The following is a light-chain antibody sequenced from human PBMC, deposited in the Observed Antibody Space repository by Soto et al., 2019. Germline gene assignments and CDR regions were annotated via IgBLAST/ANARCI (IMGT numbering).Light chain of an antibody. CDR2: DVT. Sequence: QSALTQPRSVSGSPGRSVTISCTGTSSDVGGYNYVSWYQQHPGKAPKLMIYDVTKRPSGVPDRFSGSKSGNTASLTISGLQAEDEADYYCCSFAGSYPYVFGPGTKLTVL. CDR3: CSFAGSYPYV. V-gene: IGLV2-11*01. CDR1: SSDVGGYNY. J-gene: IGLJ1*01.